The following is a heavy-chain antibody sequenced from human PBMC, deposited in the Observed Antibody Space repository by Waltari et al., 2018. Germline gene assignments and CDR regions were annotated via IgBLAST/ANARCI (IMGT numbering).Heavy chain of an antibody. CDR3: ARGERGRYDFWSGYYYFDY. D-gene: IGHD3-3*01. V-gene: IGHV4-38-2*01. CDR1: GYSISSGYY. Sequence: QVQLQESGPGLVKPSETLSLTCAVSGYSISSGYYWGWIRQPPGKGLEWIGSIYHSGSTYYNPALKSRVTISVDTSKNQFSLKLSSVTAADTAVYYCARGERGRYDFWSGYYYFDYWGQGTLVTVSS. CDR2: IYHSGST. J-gene: IGHJ4*02.